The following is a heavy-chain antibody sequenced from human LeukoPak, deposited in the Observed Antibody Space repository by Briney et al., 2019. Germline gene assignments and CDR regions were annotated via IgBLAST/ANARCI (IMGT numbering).Heavy chain of an antibody. CDR2: INSDGSWT. V-gene: IGHV3-74*01. J-gene: IGHJ4*02. CDR1: GFIFSNYA. Sequence: GGSLRLSCVSSGFIFSNYAMSWVRQAPGKGLEWVSHINSDGSWTSYADSVKGRFTISKDNAKNTVYLQMNNLRAEDTAVYYCVSFYETYWGRGTLVTVSS. CDR3: VSFYETY. D-gene: IGHD2/OR15-2a*01.